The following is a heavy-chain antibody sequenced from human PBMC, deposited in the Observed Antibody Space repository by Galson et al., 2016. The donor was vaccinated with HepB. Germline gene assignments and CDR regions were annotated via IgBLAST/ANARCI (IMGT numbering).Heavy chain of an antibody. Sequence: SETLSLTCSVSGGSVNSDSYYWTWVRQSPEKGLEWIGYIFYTGITNYNPSLRSRITMSVDTSKNQFSLNLRSVTAADTAIYYCATSSTAVAARGLDYWGQGALVVVSS. CDR3: ATSSTAVAARGLDY. D-gene: IGHD6-19*01. CDR1: GGSVNSDSYY. V-gene: IGHV4-61*01. CDR2: IFYTGIT. J-gene: IGHJ4*02.